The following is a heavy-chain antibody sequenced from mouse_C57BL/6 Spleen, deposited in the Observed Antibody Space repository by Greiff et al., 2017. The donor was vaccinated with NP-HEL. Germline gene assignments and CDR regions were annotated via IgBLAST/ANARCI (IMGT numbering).Heavy chain of an antibody. CDR2: ISSGSSTI. D-gene: IGHD1-1*01. J-gene: IGHJ2*01. Sequence: DVQLVESGGGLVKPGGSLKLSCAASGFTFSDYGMHWVRQAPEKGLEWVAYISSGSSTIYYADTVKGRFTISRDNAKNTLFLQMTSLRSEDTAMYYCARGDYGSSYPIHYYLDYWGQGTTLTVSS. CDR3: ARGDYGSSYPIHYYLDY. V-gene: IGHV5-17*01. CDR1: GFTFSDYG.